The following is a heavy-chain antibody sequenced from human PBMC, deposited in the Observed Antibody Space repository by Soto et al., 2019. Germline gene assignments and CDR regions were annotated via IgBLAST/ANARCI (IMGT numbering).Heavy chain of an antibody. CDR1: GFTFDDYA. CDR2: ISWNSGSI. D-gene: IGHD6-19*01. J-gene: IGHJ4*02. Sequence: EVQLVESGGGLVQPGRSLRLSCAASGFTFDDYAMHWVLQAPGKGLECVSGISWNSGSIGYADSVKGRFTISRDNAKNPLYLQMNSRRAEDTAFYYWAKERGLVLSFYFDYWGPGTLVTVAS. CDR3: AKERGLVLSFYFDY. V-gene: IGHV3-9*01.